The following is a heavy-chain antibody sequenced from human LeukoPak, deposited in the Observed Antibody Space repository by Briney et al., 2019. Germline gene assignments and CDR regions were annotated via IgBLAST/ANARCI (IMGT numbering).Heavy chain of an antibody. J-gene: IGHJ4*02. CDR1: GGSISSYY. Sequence: SETLSLTCTVSGGSISSYYWSWIRQPPGKGLEWIGYIYYSGSTNYNPSLKSRVTISVDTSKNQFSLKLSSVTAADTAVYYCARRSGPRTSLGPWGQGTLVTVSS. D-gene: IGHD1-14*01. CDR3: ARRSGPRTSLGP. CDR2: IYYSGST. V-gene: IGHV4-59*12.